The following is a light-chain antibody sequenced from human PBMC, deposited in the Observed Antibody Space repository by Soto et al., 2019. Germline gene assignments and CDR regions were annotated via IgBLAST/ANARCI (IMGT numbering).Light chain of an antibody. CDR1: QSVSRSN. CDR3: QQRSSYPIP. V-gene: IGKV3D-20*02. J-gene: IGKJ5*01. CDR2: GTS. Sequence: EIVLTQSPDTLSLSPGERATLSCRASQSVSRSNLAWYQHKPGQAPRLLIYGTSNRATGIPDRFTGSGSGTDLTLTISSLQPEDFATYYCQQRSSYPIPFGQGTRLEIK.